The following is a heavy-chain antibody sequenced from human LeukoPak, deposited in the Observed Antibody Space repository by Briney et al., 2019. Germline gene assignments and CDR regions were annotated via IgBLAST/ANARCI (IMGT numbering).Heavy chain of an antibody. CDR2: INAGNGNT. D-gene: IGHD6-19*01. V-gene: IGHV1-3*03. J-gene: IGHJ4*02. CDR1: GYTFTGYY. Sequence: ASVKVSCKASGYTFTGYYMHWVRQAPGQRLEWMGWINAGNGNTKYSQEFQGRVTITRDTSASTAYMELSSLRSEDMAVYYCARTVAGTSYYFDYWGQGTLVTVSS. CDR3: ARTVAGTSYYFDY.